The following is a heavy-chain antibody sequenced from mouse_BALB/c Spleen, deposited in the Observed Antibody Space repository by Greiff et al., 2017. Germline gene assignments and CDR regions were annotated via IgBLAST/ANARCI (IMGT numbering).Heavy chain of an antibody. CDR2: INSKVGST. Sequence: LELFATINSKVGSTLYPAMVKGRFTISRDNAKNTLYLQMSSLKSEDTAMYYCARDGRNFDVWGAGTTVTVSS. V-gene: IGHV5-6-3*01. CDR3: ARDGRNFDV. J-gene: IGHJ1*01.